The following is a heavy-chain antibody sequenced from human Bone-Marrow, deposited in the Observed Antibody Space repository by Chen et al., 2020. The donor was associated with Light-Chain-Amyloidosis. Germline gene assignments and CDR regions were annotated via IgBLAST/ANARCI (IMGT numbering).Heavy chain of an antibody. CDR2: INEDGSES. Sequence: SGGGLVQPGGSLRLSCATSGFNFSSFGMSWVRQAPGKGLEWVANINEDGSESYYADSVMGRFTISRDNAKDSVYLQMNSLRPEDTAVYYCTTSSGGDWGQGTLVTVSS. CDR3: TTSSGGD. D-gene: IGHD3-10*01. J-gene: IGHJ4*02. CDR1: GFNFSSFG. V-gene: IGHV3-7*03.